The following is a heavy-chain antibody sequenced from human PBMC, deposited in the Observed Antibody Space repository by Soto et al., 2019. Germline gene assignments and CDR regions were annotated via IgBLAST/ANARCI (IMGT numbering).Heavy chain of an antibody. D-gene: IGHD6-13*01. CDR3: ARGIAAAGYYYGMDV. Sequence: PGGSLRLSCAASGFTFSSYGMHWVRQAPGKGLEWVAVISYDGSNKYYADSVKGRFTISRDNSKNTLYLQMNSLRAEDTAVYYCARGIAAAGYYYGMDVWGQGTTVTVSS. CDR2: ISYDGSNK. J-gene: IGHJ6*02. CDR1: GFTFSSYG. V-gene: IGHV3-30*03.